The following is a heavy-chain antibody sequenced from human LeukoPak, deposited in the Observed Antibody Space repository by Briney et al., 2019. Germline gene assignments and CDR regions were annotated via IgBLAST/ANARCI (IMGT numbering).Heavy chain of an antibody. Sequence: GGSLRLSCAASGFTFSSYAMSWVRQAPGKGLEWVSAISGSGGSTYYADSVKGRFTISRDNSKNTLYLQMNSLRAEDTAVHYCAKGIAAAGLYYYYGMDVWGQGTTVTVSS. CDR2: ISGSGGST. CDR3: AKGIAAAGLYYYYGMDV. J-gene: IGHJ6*02. CDR1: GFTFSSYA. D-gene: IGHD6-13*01. V-gene: IGHV3-23*01.